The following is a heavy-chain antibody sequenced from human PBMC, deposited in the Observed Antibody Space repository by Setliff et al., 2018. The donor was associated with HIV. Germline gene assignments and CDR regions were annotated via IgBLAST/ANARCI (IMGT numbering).Heavy chain of an antibody. D-gene: IGHD2-15*01. V-gene: IGHV4-34*01. CDR2: INDSGTT. Sequence: NPSETLSLTCAVYDGSLSSYYWSWIRQSTGKGLEWIGEINDSGTTNYNPSLESRVTMLIDMSKNQLSLKLSSVTAADTAVYFCARGPIRYSSGVRWFLGVESWYSGIDYWGQGTRVTVS. J-gene: IGHJ4*02. CDR3: ARGPIRYSSGVRWFLGVESWYSGIDY. CDR1: DGSLSSYY.